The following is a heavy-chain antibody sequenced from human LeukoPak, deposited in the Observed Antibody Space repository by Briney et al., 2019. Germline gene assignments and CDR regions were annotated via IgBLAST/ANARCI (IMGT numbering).Heavy chain of an antibody. J-gene: IGHJ3*02. Sequence: SETLSLTCTVSGGSISSGGYYWSWIRQHPGKGLEWIGYIYYSGSTYYNPSLKSRVTISVDTSKNQFSLKLSSVTAADTAVYYCARQYYYDSSGSAFDIWGQGTMVTVSS. CDR2: IYYSGST. D-gene: IGHD3-22*01. V-gene: IGHV4-31*03. CDR1: GGSISSGGYY. CDR3: ARQYYYDSSGSAFDI.